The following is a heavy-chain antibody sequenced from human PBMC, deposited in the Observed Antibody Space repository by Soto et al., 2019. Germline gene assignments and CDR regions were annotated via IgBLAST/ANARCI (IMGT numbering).Heavy chain of an antibody. D-gene: IGHD6-6*01. V-gene: IGHV4-31*03. CDR3: ARSSSSSSAADY. CDR1: GESISSGGYY. CDR2: IYDSESA. J-gene: IGHJ4*02. Sequence: QVQLQESGPGLVKASQTLSLICSVSGESISSGGYYWSWIRHHPGTGLEWIGYIYDSESAYYNPSRKNRVTISMHTSKNHFAMKLSSVTAADTAVYYCARSSSSSSAADYWGQGTLITVPS.